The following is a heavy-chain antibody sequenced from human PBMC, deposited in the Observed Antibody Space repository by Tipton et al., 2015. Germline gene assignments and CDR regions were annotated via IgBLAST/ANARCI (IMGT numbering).Heavy chain of an antibody. CDR3: TSLMLYFGDLLETSDY. V-gene: IGHV3-48*02. D-gene: IGHD3-10*01. CDR1: GFSFSSYS. CDR2: ISATSDTI. Sequence: SLRLSCAASGFSFSSYSMNWVRQAPGKGLEWISFISATSDTIYYADSVKGRFTVSRDNAKNSLYLQMNKLGDEDTALYYCTSLMLYFGDLLETSDYWGQGTLVTVSS. J-gene: IGHJ4*02.